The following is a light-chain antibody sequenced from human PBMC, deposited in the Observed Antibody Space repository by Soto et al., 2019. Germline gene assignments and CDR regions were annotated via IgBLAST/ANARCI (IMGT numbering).Light chain of an antibody. V-gene: IGLV2-23*02. CDR1: SSDVGSYNL. J-gene: IGLJ2*01. Sequence: QSALTQPASVSGSPGQSITISCTGTSSDVGSYNLVSWYQQHPGQAPKLMIYEVSKRPSGVSNRFSGSKSGNTASLTISGLQAEDEADYYCCSYAGSSTLFGGGTQLTVL. CDR2: EVS. CDR3: CSYAGSSTL.